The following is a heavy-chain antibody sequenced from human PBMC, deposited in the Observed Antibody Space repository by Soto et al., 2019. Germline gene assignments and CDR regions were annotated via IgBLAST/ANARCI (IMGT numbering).Heavy chain of an antibody. V-gene: IGHV6-1*01. Sequence: QTLSLTCAISGDSVSSNTASWNWIRQSPSRGLEWLGRTYFRSKWYNDYAVSVKSRIIINPDTSNNQFSLQLNSVTPEDTAVYFCAKGDNLGPKTGYAFDPWGQGIMVIVSS. CDR1: GDSVSSNTAS. CDR3: AKGDNLGPKTGYAFDP. J-gene: IGHJ5*02. D-gene: IGHD5-12*01. CDR2: TYFRSKWYN.